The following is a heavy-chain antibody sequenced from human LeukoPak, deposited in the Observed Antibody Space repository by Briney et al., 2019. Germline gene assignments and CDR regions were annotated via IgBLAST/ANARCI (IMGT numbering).Heavy chain of an antibody. CDR2: IYYSGST. CDR1: GGSISGSSYY. J-gene: IGHJ3*02. V-gene: IGHV4-39*07. CDR3: AINYYVTGAFDI. Sequence: PSETLSLTCTVAGGSISGSSYYWSWIRQPPGKGLEWIGSIYYSGSTYYNPSLKSRVTISVDTSKNQFSLKLSSVTAADTAVYYCAINYYVTGAFDIWGQGTMVTVSS. D-gene: IGHD3-10*02.